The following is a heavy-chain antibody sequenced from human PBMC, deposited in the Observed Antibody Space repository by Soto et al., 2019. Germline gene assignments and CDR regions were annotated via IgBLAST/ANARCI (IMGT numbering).Heavy chain of an antibody. D-gene: IGHD2-2*01. CDR1: GGTFSNYA. V-gene: IGHV1-69*13. CDR3: ARAEYSSIYYFDY. J-gene: IGHJ4*02. CDR2: IIPVFGTP. Sequence: SVKVSCKASGGTFSNYAINWVRQAPGQGLEWMGGIIPVFGTPNYAQKFQGRVTITADESTSTAYMELSSLRSEGTATYYCARAEYSSIYYFDYWGQGTLVTVSS.